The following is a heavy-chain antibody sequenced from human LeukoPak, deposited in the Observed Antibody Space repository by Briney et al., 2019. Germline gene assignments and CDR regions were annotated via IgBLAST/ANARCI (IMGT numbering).Heavy chain of an antibody. CDR1: AFTFSSYT. CDR2: ISYDGSNK. CDR3: ARVKWDITGYYNHNYYYGLDV. V-gene: IGHV3-30-3*01. Sequence: GGSLRLSCAASAFTFSSYTIHWVRQAPGKGLEWVAVISYDGSNKYYADSVKGRFTISRDNSKNTLYLQMNSLRAEDTAVYYCARVKWDITGYYNHNYYYGLDVWGQGTTVTVSS. D-gene: IGHD3-9*01. J-gene: IGHJ6*02.